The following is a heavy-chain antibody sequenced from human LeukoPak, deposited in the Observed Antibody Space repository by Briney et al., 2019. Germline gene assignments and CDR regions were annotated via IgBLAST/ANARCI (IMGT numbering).Heavy chain of an antibody. D-gene: IGHD3-10*01. CDR2: IDYSGST. CDR3: AKNYYGSGSYYNAYLGY. J-gene: IGHJ4*02. Sequence: SETLSLTCTVSGGSISSSSAYYWGWIRQPPGKGLEWIGSIDYSGSTYYNPSLKSRVTISVDTSKNQFSLKLSSVTAADTAVYYCAKNYYGSGSYYNAYLGYWGQGTLVTVSS. V-gene: IGHV4-39*01. CDR1: GGSISSSSAYY.